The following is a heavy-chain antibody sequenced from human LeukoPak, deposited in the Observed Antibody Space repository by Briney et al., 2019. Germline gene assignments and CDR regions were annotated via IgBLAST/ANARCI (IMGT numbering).Heavy chain of an antibody. CDR2: IWYDGSNK. CDR1: GFTVSSYG. Sequence: GWSLRLSCAASGFTVSSYGMHWVRQAPGKGLEWVAVIWYDGSNKYYADSVKGRFTISRDNSKNTLYLQMNSLRAEDTAVYYCAKFIDIVVVPAAYFDYWGQGTLVTVSS. V-gene: IGHV3-33*06. D-gene: IGHD2-2*01. J-gene: IGHJ4*02. CDR3: AKFIDIVVVPAAYFDY.